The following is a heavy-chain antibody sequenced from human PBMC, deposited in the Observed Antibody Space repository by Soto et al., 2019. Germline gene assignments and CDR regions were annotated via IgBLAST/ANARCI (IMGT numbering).Heavy chain of an antibody. CDR3: AKDRIRYQLLCVFAY. J-gene: IGHJ4*02. CDR1: GFTFSSYA. V-gene: IGHV3-23*01. CDR2: ISGSGGST. Sequence: GGSLRLSCAASGFTFSSYAMSWVRQAPGKGLEWVSAISGSGGSTYYADSVKGRFTISRDNSKNTLYLQMNSLRAEDTAVYYCAKDRIRYQLLCVFAYWGQGTLVTVSS. D-gene: IGHD2-2*01.